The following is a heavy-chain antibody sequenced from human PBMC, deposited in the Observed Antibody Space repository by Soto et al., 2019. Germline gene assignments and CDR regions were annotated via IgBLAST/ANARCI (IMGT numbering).Heavy chain of an antibody. V-gene: IGHV5-10-1*03. Sequence: EVQLVQSGAEVKKPGESLRISCKGSGYSFTSYWISWVRQMTGKGLEWMGWIDPSDSYTNYSPSFQGHVTFSANKSIGTAYLQWRSLKASDAAMYYCASHERLTRRSQYNWFDPWGQGTLVTVSS. D-gene: IGHD3-3*01. CDR2: IDPSDSYT. CDR1: GYSFTSYW. J-gene: IGHJ5*02. CDR3: ASHERLTRRSQYNWFDP.